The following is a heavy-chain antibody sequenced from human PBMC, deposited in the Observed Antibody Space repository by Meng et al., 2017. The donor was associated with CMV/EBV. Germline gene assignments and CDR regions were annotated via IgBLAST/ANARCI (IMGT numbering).Heavy chain of an antibody. CDR2: IYYSGST. D-gene: IGHD6-13*01. J-gene: IGHJ4*02. Sequence: SETLSLTCTVPGGSINSSSYYWGGIRQPPGKGLEWIGSIYYSGSTYYNPSLKSRVTISVDTSKHQFSLKLSSVTAADTAVYYCARLAAAGLETLDYWGQGTLVTVSS. CDR3: ARLAAAGLETLDY. CDR1: GGSINSSSYY. V-gene: IGHV4-39*01.